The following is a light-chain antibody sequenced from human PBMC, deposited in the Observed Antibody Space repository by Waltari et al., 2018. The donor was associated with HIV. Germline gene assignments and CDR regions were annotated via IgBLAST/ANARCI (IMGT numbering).Light chain of an antibody. J-gene: IGKJ4*01. V-gene: IGKV3-11*01. CDR1: QRISTY. CDR2: DAS. Sequence: EIVLTQSPATLSLSPGERATLSCRASQRISTYLAWYQQQPGQPPRLLIYDASDRATGIPARFSGSGSGTDFTLTISSLESEDFAVYYCQQRSNWPSVTFGGGTRVEIK. CDR3: QQRSNWPSVT.